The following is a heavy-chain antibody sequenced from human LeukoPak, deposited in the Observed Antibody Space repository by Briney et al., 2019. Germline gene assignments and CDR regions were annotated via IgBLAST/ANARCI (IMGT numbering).Heavy chain of an antibody. CDR1: GGSISSSSYY. D-gene: IGHD3-22*01. CDR2: IYYSGST. J-gene: IGHJ6*02. V-gene: IGHV4-39*01. Sequence: SETLSLTCTVSGGSISSSSYYWGWIRQPPGKGLEWIGSIYYSGSTYYNPSLKSRVTISADTSKNQFSLKLSSVTAADTAVYYCARHSGTMSDKGYYTIDVWGQGTAVTVSS. CDR3: ARHSGTMSDKGYYTIDV.